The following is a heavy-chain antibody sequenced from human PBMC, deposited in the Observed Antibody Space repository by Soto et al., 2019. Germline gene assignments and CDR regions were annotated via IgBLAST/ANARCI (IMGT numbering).Heavy chain of an antibody. D-gene: IGHD1-26*01. Sequence: QVQLVQSGAEVKKPGSSVKVSCKASRDTFSKYAFNWVRQAPGQGLEWMGWIIPIFDSRNYAEKFQGRVTITADASTRTAYMDLRSLGVKAAAVYLFKSGEPYLGMWGQGTTVTV. J-gene: IGHJ6*01. V-gene: IGHV1-69*01. CDR2: IIPIFDSR. CDR3: KSGEPYLGM. CDR1: RDTFSKYA.